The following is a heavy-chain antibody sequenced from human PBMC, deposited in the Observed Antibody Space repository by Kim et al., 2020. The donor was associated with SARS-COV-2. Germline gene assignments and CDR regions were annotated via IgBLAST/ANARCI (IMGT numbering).Heavy chain of an antibody. CDR1: GFTFSNHA. J-gene: IGHJ5*01. V-gene: IGHV3-23*01. D-gene: IGHD3-10*01. CDR3: AKAGYYRWGSYSTHWFDS. CDR2: ISSSGDTI. Sequence: GGSLRLSCAASGFTFSNHAMSWVRQAPGKGLEWVSAISSSGDTIYYADSVEGRFTISRDNSKNTLYLQLNSLRAEDTAVYYCAKAGYYRWGSYSTHWFDSWGQGTLVTVSS.